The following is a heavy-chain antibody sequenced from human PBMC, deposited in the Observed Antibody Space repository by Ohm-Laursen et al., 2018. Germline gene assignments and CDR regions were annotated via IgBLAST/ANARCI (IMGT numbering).Heavy chain of an antibody. V-gene: IGHV3-11*01. Sequence: SLRLSCTASRFTFSDYYMSWIRQAPGKGLEWVSYISSSGSTIYYADSVKGRFTISRDNAKNSLYLQMNSLRAEDTAVYYCARDNGGDVLMVYASHDYWGQGTLVTVSS. CDR2: ISSSGSTI. J-gene: IGHJ4*02. CDR1: RFTFSDYY. D-gene: IGHD2-8*01. CDR3: ARDNGGDVLMVYASHDY.